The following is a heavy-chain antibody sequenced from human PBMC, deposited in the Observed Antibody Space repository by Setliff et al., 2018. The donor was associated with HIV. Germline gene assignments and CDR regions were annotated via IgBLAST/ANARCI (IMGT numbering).Heavy chain of an antibody. D-gene: IGHD3-22*01. Sequence: ASVKVSCKSSGGTFTSHVFSWVRQAPGQGLEWMGWISAYNGNTNYAQKLQGRVTMTTDTSTSTAYMELRSLRSDDTAVYYCARDLDSSGYGDAFDIWGQGTMVTVSS. CDR1: GGTFTSHV. CDR2: ISAYNGNT. CDR3: ARDLDSSGYGDAFDI. V-gene: IGHV1-18*01. J-gene: IGHJ3*02.